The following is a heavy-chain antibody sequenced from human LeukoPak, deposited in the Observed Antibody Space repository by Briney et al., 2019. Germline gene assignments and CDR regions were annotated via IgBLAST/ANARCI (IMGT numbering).Heavy chain of an antibody. CDR1: GYTFTSYG. J-gene: IGHJ1*01. V-gene: IGHV1-18*01. D-gene: IGHD6-19*01. CDR2: ISAYNGNT. CDR3: ARVYSSGWYSEYFQH. Sequence: ASVKVSCKASGYTFTSYGISWVRQAPGQGLEWMGWISAYNGNTNYAQKLQGRVTMPTDTSTSTAYMELRSLRSDDTAVYYCARVYSSGWYSEYFQHWGQGTLVTVSS.